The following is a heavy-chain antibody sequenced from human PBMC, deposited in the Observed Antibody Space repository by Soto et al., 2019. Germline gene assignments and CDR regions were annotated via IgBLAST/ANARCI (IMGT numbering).Heavy chain of an antibody. J-gene: IGHJ6*02. CDR2: IYYSGST. V-gene: IGHV4-39*01. CDR1: GGSISSSSYY. D-gene: IGHD3-9*01. Sequence: SETLSLTCTVSGGSISSSSYYCGWIRQPPGKGLECVGSIYYSGSTYYNPSLKSRVTISVDTSKNQFSLKLSSVTAADTAVYYCARQEGTYYDILTGYYYYYYYGMDVWGQGTTVTVSS. CDR3: ARQEGTYYDILTGYYYYYYYGMDV.